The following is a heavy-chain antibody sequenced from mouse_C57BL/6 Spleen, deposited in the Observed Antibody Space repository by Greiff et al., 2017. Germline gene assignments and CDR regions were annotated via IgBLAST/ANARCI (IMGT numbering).Heavy chain of an antibody. J-gene: IGHJ4*01. CDR3: ARGGSPYYYAMDY. V-gene: IGHV1-50*01. CDR1: GYTFTSYW. Sequence: QVQLQQPGAELVKPGASVKLSCKASGYTFTSYWMQWVKPRPGQGLEWIGEIDPSDSYTNYNQKFKGKATLTVDTSSSTAYMQLSSLTSEDSAVYYCARGGSPYYYAMDYWGQGTSGTVSS. CDR2: IDPSDSYT.